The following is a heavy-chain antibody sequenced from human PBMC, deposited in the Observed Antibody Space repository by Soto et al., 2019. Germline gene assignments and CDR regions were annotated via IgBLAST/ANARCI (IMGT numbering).Heavy chain of an antibody. Sequence: SETLSLTCAVSGGSISSGGYSWSWIRQPPGKGLEWIGYIYHSGSTYYNPSLKSRVTISVDRSKNQFSLKLSSVTAADTAVYYCARDKGGYSSSWYDYWGQGTLVTVSS. CDR3: ARDKGGYSSSWYDY. D-gene: IGHD6-13*01. V-gene: IGHV4-30-2*01. CDR2: IYHSGST. J-gene: IGHJ4*02. CDR1: GGSISSGGYS.